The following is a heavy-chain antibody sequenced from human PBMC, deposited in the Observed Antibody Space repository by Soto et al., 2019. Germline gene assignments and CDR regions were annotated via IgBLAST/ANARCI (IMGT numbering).Heavy chain of an antibody. V-gene: IGHV3-53*01. Sequence: EVQLVESGGGLIQPGGSLRLSCAASGFIVSSNYMSWVRQAPGKGLEWVSVIYGGGSTYYADSVKGRFTISRDNSKNTXYLQMNSLRADDTAVYYCARSSSVVGHYYYYGMDVWGQGTTVTVSS. CDR2: IYGGGST. CDR1: GFIVSSNY. J-gene: IGHJ6*02. D-gene: IGHD6-19*01. CDR3: ARSSSVVGHYYYYGMDV.